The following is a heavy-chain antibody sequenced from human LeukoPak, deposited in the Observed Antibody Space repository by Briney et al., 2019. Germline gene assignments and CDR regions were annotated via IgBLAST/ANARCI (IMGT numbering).Heavy chain of an antibody. Sequence: SVKVSCKASGGTFSSYAISWVRQAPGQGLEWMGGIIPIFGSTKYAQKFQGRVTVTTDESTGTAYMVLSDLRSDDTAVYYCARGRSGIPAVTYNWFDPWGQGTLVTVSS. D-gene: IGHD6-13*01. J-gene: IGHJ5*02. CDR1: GGTFSSYA. V-gene: IGHV1-69*05. CDR3: ARGRSGIPAVTYNWFDP. CDR2: IIPIFGST.